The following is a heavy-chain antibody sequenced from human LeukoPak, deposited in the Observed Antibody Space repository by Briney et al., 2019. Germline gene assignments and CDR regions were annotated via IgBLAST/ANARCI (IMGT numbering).Heavy chain of an antibody. J-gene: IGHJ4*02. CDR3: ARGVLLGYFDY. V-gene: IGHV4-31*03. D-gene: IGHD3-16*01. CDR1: GGSISSGGYY. Sequence: SETLSLTCTVSGGSISSGGYYWSWIRQHPGKGLEWIGYIYYSGSTYYNPSLKSRVTISVDTSKNQFSLKLSSVTAADTAVYYCARGVLLGYFDYWGQGTLVTVSS. CDR2: IYYSGST.